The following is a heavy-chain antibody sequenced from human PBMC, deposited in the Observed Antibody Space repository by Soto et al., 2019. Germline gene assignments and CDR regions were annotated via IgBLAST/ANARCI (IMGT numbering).Heavy chain of an antibody. D-gene: IGHD3-16*02. J-gene: IGHJ3*01. V-gene: IGHV4-4*07. CDR1: GAYISDFS. Sequence: QVQQQESGPGLVKPSDTLSLTCRVSGAYISDFSWSWIRQPAGKGLEWIGEINYSGSTKFNPSLKSRVTLSIDTSKDQFSLRLSSVTAADTAVYYCARDSGGLRLGESSLYGEKDSFDVWDQGTLVTVSS. CDR3: ARDSGGLRLGESSLYGEKDSFDV. CDR2: INYSGST.